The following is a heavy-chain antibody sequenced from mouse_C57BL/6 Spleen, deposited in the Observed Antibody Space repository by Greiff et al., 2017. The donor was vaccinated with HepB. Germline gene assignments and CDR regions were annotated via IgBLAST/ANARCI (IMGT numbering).Heavy chain of an antibody. CDR1: GYSITSGYY. V-gene: IGHV3-6*01. Sequence: EVHLVESGPGLVKPSQSLSLTCSVTGYSITSGYYWNWIRQFPGNKLEWMGYISYDGSNNYNPSLKNRISITRDTSKNQFFLKLNSVTTEDTATYYCARDHGYYFDYWGQGTTLTVSS. D-gene: IGHD1-1*01. CDR3: ARDHGYYFDY. CDR2: ISYDGSN. J-gene: IGHJ2*01.